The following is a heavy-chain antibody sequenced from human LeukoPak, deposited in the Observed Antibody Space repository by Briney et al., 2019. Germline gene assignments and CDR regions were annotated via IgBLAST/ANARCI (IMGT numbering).Heavy chain of an antibody. V-gene: IGHV4-34*01. CDR1: GGSFSGYY. Sequence: PSETLSLTCAIYGGSFSGYYWSWIRQPPGRGLEWIGEINHSGSTNYNPSLKSRVTISVDTSKNQFSLKLSSVTAADTAVYYCARATAFLLDTAMARPCLESDYWGQGTLVTVSS. J-gene: IGHJ4*02. CDR2: INHSGST. CDR3: ARATAFLLDTAMARPCLESDY. D-gene: IGHD5-18*01.